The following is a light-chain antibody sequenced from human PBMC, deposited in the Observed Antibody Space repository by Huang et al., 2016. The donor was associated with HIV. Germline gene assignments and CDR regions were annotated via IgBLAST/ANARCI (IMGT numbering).Light chain of an antibody. CDR1: VGIVNS. CDR3: QQYYSTPPWT. V-gene: IGKV1-NL1*01. Sequence: DIQMTQSPSSLSASVGDRVTITCRASVGIVNSLAWYQQKPGKAPQHLLYGASRLESGVPSRFSGSRSGTDYTLTISDLQPEDSATYYCQQYYSTPPWTFGQGTKVEI. J-gene: IGKJ1*01. CDR2: GAS.